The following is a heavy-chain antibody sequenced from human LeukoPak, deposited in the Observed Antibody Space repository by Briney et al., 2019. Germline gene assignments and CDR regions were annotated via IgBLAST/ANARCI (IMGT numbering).Heavy chain of an antibody. V-gene: IGHV1-2*02. CDR2: INPDSGGS. D-gene: IGHD3-22*01. Sequence: ASVKVSCTASGFKFTDYYLHWVRQAPGQGLEWMGWINPDSGGSKYAQRFQGRVAMTRDTSIATAYMVLSRLTSDDSAVYYCARAYGDSGYYYAPFDYWGQGSLVSVAS. CDR3: ARAYGDSGYYYAPFDY. CDR1: GFKFTDYY. J-gene: IGHJ4*02.